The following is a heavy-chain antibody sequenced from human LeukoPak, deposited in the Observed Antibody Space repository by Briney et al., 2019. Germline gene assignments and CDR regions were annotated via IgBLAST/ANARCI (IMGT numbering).Heavy chain of an antibody. Sequence: GGSLRLSCAASGFTFSSYWMSWVRQARGKGLEGVANIKQEGSEKYYVDSVKGRFTISRDSAKNSLYLQMNSLRAEDTAVYYCARALRSTAMWGQGTLVTVSS. CDR2: IKQEGSEK. CDR3: ARALRSTAM. J-gene: IGHJ4*02. CDR1: GFTFSSYW. V-gene: IGHV3-7*03. D-gene: IGHD5-18*01.